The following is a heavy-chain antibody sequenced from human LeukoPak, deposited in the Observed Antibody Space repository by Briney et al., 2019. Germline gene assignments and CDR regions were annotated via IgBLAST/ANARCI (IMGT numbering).Heavy chain of an antibody. D-gene: IGHD3-10*01. CDR3: AKPHYSGSGSYSREDY. J-gene: IGHJ4*02. V-gene: IGHV3-23*01. CDR2: ISGSGADT. Sequence: GGSLRLSCAASGFTFSSYAMTWVRQAPGKGLECVSAISGSGADTYYADSVKGRFTISRDNSKITVCLQMNSLRAEDTAVYYCAKPHYSGSGSYSREDYWGQGTLVTVSS. CDR1: GFTFSSYA.